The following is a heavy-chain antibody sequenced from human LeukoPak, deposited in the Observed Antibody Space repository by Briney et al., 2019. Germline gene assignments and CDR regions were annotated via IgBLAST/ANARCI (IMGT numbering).Heavy chain of an antibody. D-gene: IGHD1-26*01. CDR2: IYYSGST. Sequence: SETLSLTCTVSGSSISSSSYYWGWIRQPPGKGLEWIGSIYYSGSTYYNPSLKSRVTISVDTSKNQFSLKLSSVTAADTAVYYCARHTSGSYSYFDYWGQGTLVTVSS. V-gene: IGHV4-39*01. J-gene: IGHJ4*02. CDR1: GSSISSSSYY. CDR3: ARHTSGSYSYFDY.